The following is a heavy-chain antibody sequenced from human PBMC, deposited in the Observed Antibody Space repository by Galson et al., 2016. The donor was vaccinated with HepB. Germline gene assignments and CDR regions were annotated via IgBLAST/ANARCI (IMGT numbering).Heavy chain of an antibody. CDR1: GFTFSSYG. J-gene: IGHJ5*02. CDR3: AKDRPIEGEYNLFDA. CDR2: ISGDGGKT. D-gene: IGHD3-16*01. V-gene: IGHV3-23*01. Sequence: SLRLSCAASGFTFSSYGMTWVRQAPGKGPGWVSSISGDGGKTYYADSVKGRFIISRDNSKTTLYLQMNSLRTDDTAVYYCAKDRPIEGEYNLFDAWGQGTLVIVSS.